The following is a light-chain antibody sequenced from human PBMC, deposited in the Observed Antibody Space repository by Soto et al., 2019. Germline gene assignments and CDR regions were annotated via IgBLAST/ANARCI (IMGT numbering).Light chain of an antibody. V-gene: IGKV3-20*01. CDR1: QSVSSSF. J-gene: IGKJ4*01. CDR2: GAS. Sequence: EIVLTQSPGTLSFSPGERATLSCRASQSVSSSFLAWYQQKPGQAPRLLIYGASSRATGIPDRFSGSGSGTDFTLTISRLEPEDGAVYYCQQYGSSPLTFGGGTKVEIK. CDR3: QQYGSSPLT.